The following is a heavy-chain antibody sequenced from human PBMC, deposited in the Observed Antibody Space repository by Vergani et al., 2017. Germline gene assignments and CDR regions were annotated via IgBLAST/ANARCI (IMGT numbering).Heavy chain of an antibody. J-gene: IGHJ4*02. CDR3: SGAEHHYSSGYYYNSGHYTPFNY. CDR1: GYTFTSYG. Sequence: QVQLVQSGAEVKKPGASVKVSCKASGYTFTSYGISWVRQAPGQGLEWMGWISAYNGNPNYAQKLQGRVTMTTDTSTSTAYMELRSLRSDDTAGYYCSGAEHHYSSGYYYNSGHYTPFNYWGQGTLVTVSS. CDR2: ISAYNGNP. D-gene: IGHD3-22*01. V-gene: IGHV1-18*01.